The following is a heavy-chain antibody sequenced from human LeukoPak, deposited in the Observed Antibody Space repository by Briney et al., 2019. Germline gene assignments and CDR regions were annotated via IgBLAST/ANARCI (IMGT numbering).Heavy chain of an antibody. CDR1: GYTFTGYY. V-gene: IGHV1-2*02. CDR3: ARDGGDYGSGSYSFYYYYMDV. Sequence: GASVKVSCKASGYTFTGYYMHWVRQAPGQGLEWMGWINPNSGGTNYAQKFQGRVTMTRDTSISTAYMELSRLRSDDTAVYYCARDGGDYGSGSYSFYYYYMDVWGKGTTVTVSS. D-gene: IGHD3-10*01. J-gene: IGHJ6*03. CDR2: INPNSGGT.